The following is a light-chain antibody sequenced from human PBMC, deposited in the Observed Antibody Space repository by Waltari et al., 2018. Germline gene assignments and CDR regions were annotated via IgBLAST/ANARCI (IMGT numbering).Light chain of an antibody. CDR2: DVV. Sequence: QSALTQPRSVSGSPGQSVTISCSGTSSDVGCFNFVSWYQQHPGNAPKLLIYDVVKRPSGVPDRFSGSKSGNTASLTISGLQTEDESDYYCCSYAGSYTFVFGGGTQLTVL. V-gene: IGLV2-11*01. J-gene: IGLJ7*01. CDR3: CSYAGSYTFV. CDR1: SSDVGCFNF.